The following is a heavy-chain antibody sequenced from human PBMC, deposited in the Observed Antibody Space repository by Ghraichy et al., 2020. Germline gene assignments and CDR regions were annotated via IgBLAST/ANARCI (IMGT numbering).Heavy chain of an antibody. CDR2: IYTSGST. V-gene: IGHV4-4*09. CDR3: ARHRAIAAVPDY. Sequence: SETLSLTCTVSGGSISSYYWSWIRQPPGKGLEWIGYIYTSGSTNYNPSLKSRVTISVDTSKNQFSLKLSSVTAADTAVYYCARHRAIAAVPDYWGQGTLVTVSS. CDR1: GGSISSYY. D-gene: IGHD6-13*01. J-gene: IGHJ4*02.